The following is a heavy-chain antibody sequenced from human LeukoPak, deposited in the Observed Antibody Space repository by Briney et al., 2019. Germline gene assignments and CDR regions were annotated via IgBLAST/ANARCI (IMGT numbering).Heavy chain of an antibody. CDR3: ARSRLPYTSSWYPAAFDI. V-gene: IGHV5-51*01. D-gene: IGHD6-13*01. Sequence: GGSLKISCKGSAYSFTSYWIVWVRQMPGKGLEWMGIIYPGDSHTRYSPSFQGQVTISADKSISTAYMQWGSLKASDTAMYYCARSRLPYTSSWYPAAFDIWGQGTMVTVSS. J-gene: IGHJ3*02. CDR1: AYSFTSYW. CDR2: IYPGDSHT.